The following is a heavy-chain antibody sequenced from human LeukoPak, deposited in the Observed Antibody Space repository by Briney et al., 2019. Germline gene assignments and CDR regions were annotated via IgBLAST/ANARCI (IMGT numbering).Heavy chain of an antibody. CDR1: GGTFSSYA. Sequence: GASVKVSCKASGGTFSSYAISWVRQAPGQGLEWMGGIIPIFGTANYAQKFQGRVTITADESTSTAYMELSSLRSEDTAVYYCARETWGSYRGGAFDIWGQGTMVTVSS. CDR3: ARETWGSYRGGAFDI. D-gene: IGHD1-26*01. J-gene: IGHJ3*02. V-gene: IGHV1-69*13. CDR2: IIPIFGTA.